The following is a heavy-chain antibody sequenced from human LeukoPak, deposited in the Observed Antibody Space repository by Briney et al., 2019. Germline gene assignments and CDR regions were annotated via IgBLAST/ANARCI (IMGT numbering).Heavy chain of an antibody. D-gene: IGHD6-19*01. V-gene: IGHV1-18*01. CDR1: GYTFTSYG. CDR3: AREHAGWYSLDY. Sequence: GASATVSFKASGYTFTSYGISWVRQAPGQGLEWMGWISAYNGNTNYAQKLQGRVTMTTDTSTSTAYMELRGLRSDDTAVYYCAREHAGWYSLDYWGQGTLVTVSS. CDR2: ISAYNGNT. J-gene: IGHJ4*02.